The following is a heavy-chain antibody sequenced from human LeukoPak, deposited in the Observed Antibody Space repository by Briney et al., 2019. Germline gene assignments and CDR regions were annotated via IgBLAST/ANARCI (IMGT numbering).Heavy chain of an antibody. CDR1: SYSISRGYY. CDR3: VREGPIRFLEQIDY. Sequence: SETLSLTCSVSSYSISRGYYWGWIRQSPGKGLEWIGNIYQSGSTSYNPSLKSRVTISLDMSKNQFSLKLSSVTAADTAVYYCVREGPIRFLEQIDYWGQGTLVTVSS. CDR2: IYQSGST. J-gene: IGHJ4*02. V-gene: IGHV4-38-2*02. D-gene: IGHD3-3*01.